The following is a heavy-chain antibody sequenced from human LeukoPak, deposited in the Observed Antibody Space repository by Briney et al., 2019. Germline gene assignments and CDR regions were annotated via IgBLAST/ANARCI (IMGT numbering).Heavy chain of an antibody. CDR1: GFTFSSYS. V-gene: IGHV3-48*04. CDR3: ARRQTYYYGSRSYSAQYYFDY. J-gene: IGHJ4*02. D-gene: IGHD3-10*01. Sequence: GGSLRLSCAASGFTFSSYSMNWVRQAPGKGLEWVSYISSSGSTIYYTDSVKGRFTISRDNAKNSLYLQVDSLRAEDTAVYYCARRQTYYYGSRSYSAQYYFDYWGQGTLVTVSS. CDR2: ISSSGSTI.